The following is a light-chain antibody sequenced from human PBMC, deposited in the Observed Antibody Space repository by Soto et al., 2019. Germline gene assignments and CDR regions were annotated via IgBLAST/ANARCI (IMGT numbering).Light chain of an antibody. J-gene: IGKJ4*02. CDR2: AAS. CDR1: QDIKSW. CDR3: QHGYRFPLA. Sequence: DIPMTQSPSSVSASVGDRVTISCRASQDIKSWLAWYQQKPGTAPKLLISAASDLHDGAPARFSGSGSGTVFTLSIGGLQPEDFATYFLQHGYRFPLAFGGGTKVEIK. V-gene: IGKV1-12*01.